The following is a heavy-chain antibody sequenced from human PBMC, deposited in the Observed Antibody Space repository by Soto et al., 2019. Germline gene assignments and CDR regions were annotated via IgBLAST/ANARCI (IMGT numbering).Heavy chain of an antibody. CDR2: ISGSGGST. V-gene: IGHV3-23*01. D-gene: IGHD3-3*01. Sequence: EVQLLESGGGLVQPGGSLRLSCAASGFTFSSYAMSWVRQAPGKGLEWVSAISGSGGSTYYADSVKGRFTISRDNSKKKLYLQLNSLRAEETDVYYCAKARAQYYDFWRGYPVDYWGQGTLVTVSS. CDR3: AKARAQYYDFWRGYPVDY. J-gene: IGHJ4*02. CDR1: GFTFSSYA.